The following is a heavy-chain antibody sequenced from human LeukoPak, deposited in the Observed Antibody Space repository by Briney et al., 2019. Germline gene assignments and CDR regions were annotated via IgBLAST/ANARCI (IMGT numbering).Heavy chain of an antibody. D-gene: IGHD3-10*01. CDR3: AKGPMVRIDF. J-gene: IGHJ4*02. CDR2: IKQDGSEK. CDR1: GFTFSKYW. V-gene: IGHV3-7*01. Sequence: GGSLRLSCAASGFTFSKYWMSWVRQAPGKGLEWVANIKQDGSEKYYVDSVKGRFTISRDNAKNLFYLHMNSLRAEDTAVYYCAKGPMVRIDFWGQGTLVTVSS.